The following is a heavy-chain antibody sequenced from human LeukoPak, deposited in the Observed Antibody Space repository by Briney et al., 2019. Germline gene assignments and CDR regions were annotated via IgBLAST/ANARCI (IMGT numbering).Heavy chain of an antibody. CDR1: GGSISSYY. D-gene: IGHD3-22*01. V-gene: IGHV4-59*01. CDR2: IYYSGST. J-gene: IGHJ4*02. Sequence: PSETLSLTCTVSGGSISSYYWSWIRQPPGKGLEWIGYIYYSGSTNYNPSLKSRVTISVDTSKNQFSLKLSSVTAADTAVYYCARDGDYYDSSGYTDYWGQGTLVTVSS. CDR3: ARDGDYYDSSGYTDY.